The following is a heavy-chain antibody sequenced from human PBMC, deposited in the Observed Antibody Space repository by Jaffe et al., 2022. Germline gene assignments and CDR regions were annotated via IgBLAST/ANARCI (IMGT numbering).Heavy chain of an antibody. CDR3: ARRWFGELGFDY. Sequence: QVQLQQWGAGLLKPSETLSLTCAVYGGSFSGYYWSWIRQPPGKGLEWIGEINHSGSTNYNPSLKSRVTISVDTSKNQFSLKLSSVTAADTAVYYCARRWFGELGFDYWGQGTLVTVSS. CDR2: INHSGST. D-gene: IGHD3-10*01. CDR1: GGSFSGYY. J-gene: IGHJ4*02. V-gene: IGHV4-34*01.